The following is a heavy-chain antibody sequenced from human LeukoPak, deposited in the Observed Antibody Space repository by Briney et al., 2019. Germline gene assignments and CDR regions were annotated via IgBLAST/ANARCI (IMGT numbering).Heavy chain of an antibody. D-gene: IGHD1-1*01. Sequence: SVKVSSKASGGTFSSYAISWVRQAPGQGLEWMGGIIPIFGTANYAQKFQGRVTITADESTSTAYMERGSLRSEGAAVYYCARAHGTVQLERPTYYYYYGMVVWGQGTTGTVS. V-gene: IGHV1-69*13. CDR3: ARAHGTVQLERPTYYYYYGMVV. CDR1: GGTFSSYA. CDR2: IIPIFGTA. J-gene: IGHJ6*02.